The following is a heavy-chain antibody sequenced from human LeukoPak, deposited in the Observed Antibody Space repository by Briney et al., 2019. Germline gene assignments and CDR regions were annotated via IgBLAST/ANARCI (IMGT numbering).Heavy chain of an antibody. V-gene: IGHV4-59*08. Sequence: PETLSLTCTVSGGSISSYYWSWIRQPPGKGLEWIGYIYYSGSTNYNPSLKSRVTISVDTSKNQFSLKLSSVTAADTAVYYCASLHYYDSSGRFDYWGQGTLVTVSS. CDR3: ASLHYYDSSGRFDY. CDR2: IYYSGST. D-gene: IGHD3-22*01. J-gene: IGHJ4*02. CDR1: GGSISSYY.